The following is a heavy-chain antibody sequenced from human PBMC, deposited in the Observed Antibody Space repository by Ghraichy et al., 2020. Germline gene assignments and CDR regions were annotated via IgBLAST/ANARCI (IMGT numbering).Heavy chain of an antibody. J-gene: IGHJ3*02. CDR1: GFTFSSYD. CDR3: ARAYGSPVVGAAFDI. CDR2: IGTAGDT. Sequence: GGSLRLSCAASGFTFSSYDMHWVRQATGKGLEWVSAIGTAGDTYYPGSVKGRFTISRENAKNSLYLQMNSLRAGDTAVYYCARAYGSPVVGAAFDIWGQGTMVTVSS. D-gene: IGHD3-10*01. V-gene: IGHV3-13*01.